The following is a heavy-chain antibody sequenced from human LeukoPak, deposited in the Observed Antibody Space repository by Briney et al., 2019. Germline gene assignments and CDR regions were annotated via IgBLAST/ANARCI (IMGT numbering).Heavy chain of an antibody. J-gene: IGHJ4*02. V-gene: IGHV3-23*01. CDR2: ISGSGGST. D-gene: IGHD5-18*01. CDR3: AKNPQEDTAMVHYFDY. Sequence: SGGSLRLSCAASGFTFSSYAVSWVRQAPGKGLEWVSAISGSGGSTYYADSVKGRFTISRDNSKNTLYLQMNSLRAEDTAVYYCAKNPQEDTAMVHYFDYWGQGTLVTVSS. CDR1: GFTFSSYA.